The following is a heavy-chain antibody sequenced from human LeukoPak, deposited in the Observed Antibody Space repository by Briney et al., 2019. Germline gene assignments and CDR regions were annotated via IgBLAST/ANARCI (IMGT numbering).Heavy chain of an antibody. Sequence: GASMKVSCKASGYTFTSYGISWVRQAPGQGLEWMGWISAYNGNTNYAQKLQGRVTMTTDTSTSTAYMELRSLRSDDTAVYYCASVGSPNIVVVPAANNDAFDIWGQGTMVTVSS. V-gene: IGHV1-18*01. CDR2: ISAYNGNT. CDR3: ASVGSPNIVVVPAANNDAFDI. CDR1: GYTFTSYG. D-gene: IGHD2-2*01. J-gene: IGHJ3*02.